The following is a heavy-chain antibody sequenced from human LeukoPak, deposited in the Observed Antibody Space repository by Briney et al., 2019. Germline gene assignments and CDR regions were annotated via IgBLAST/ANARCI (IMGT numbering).Heavy chain of an antibody. V-gene: IGHV3-48*01. CDR1: GFTFSSYS. CDR3: ARDSSAYCGGDCYSAY. D-gene: IGHD2-21*02. J-gene: IGHJ4*02. CDR2: ISSSSSTI. Sequence: GGSLRLSCAASGFTFSSYSMNWVRQAPGKGLEWVSYISSSSSTIYYADSVKGRFTISRDNAKNSLYLQMNSLRAEDTAVYYCARDSSAYCGGDCYSAYWGQGTLVTVSS.